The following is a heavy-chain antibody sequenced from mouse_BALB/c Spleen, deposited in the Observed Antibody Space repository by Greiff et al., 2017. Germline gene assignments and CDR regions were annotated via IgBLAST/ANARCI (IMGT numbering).Heavy chain of an antibody. CDR2: ISNGGGST. J-gene: IGHJ4*01. CDR3: ARQRAMDY. V-gene: IGHV5-12-2*01. Sequence: EVHLVESGGGLVQPGGSLKLSCAASGFTFSSYTMSWVRQTPEKRLEWVAYISNGGGSTYYPDTVKGRFTISRDNAKNTLYLQMSSLKSEDTAMYDCARQRAMDYWGQGTSVTVSS. CDR1: GFTFSSYT.